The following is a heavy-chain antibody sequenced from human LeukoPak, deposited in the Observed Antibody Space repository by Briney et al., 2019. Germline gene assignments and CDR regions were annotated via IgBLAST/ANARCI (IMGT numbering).Heavy chain of an antibody. V-gene: IGHV3-48*01. CDR3: ARDAGNSGYGCDL. CDR1: GFIFSQYS. J-gene: IGHJ5*02. D-gene: IGHD5-12*01. Sequence: GGSLRLSCVASGFIFSQYSMNWVRQAPGKGLESVSHIRSSSETFYADSVKGRFTISRDNARNSLYLQMNNLRGEDTAIYYCARDAGNSGYGCDLWGQGTLVTVSS. CDR2: IRSSSET.